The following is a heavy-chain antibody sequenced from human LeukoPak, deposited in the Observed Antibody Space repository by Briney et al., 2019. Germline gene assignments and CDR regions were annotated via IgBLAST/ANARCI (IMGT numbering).Heavy chain of an antibody. CDR3: ARDRRIPTSGMDV. D-gene: IGHD2-21*01. Sequence: SQTLSLTCAFSGDSLSRNSAAWHWLRQSPARGVEWLGSTYYRSKLYKDYAGAGKSQITKNPDTSTNQFSLQLNSVTPEDTAVYSCARDRRIPTSGMDVWGQGTTVTVSS. CDR1: GDSLSRNSAA. CDR2: TYYRSKLYK. J-gene: IGHJ6*02. V-gene: IGHV6-1*01.